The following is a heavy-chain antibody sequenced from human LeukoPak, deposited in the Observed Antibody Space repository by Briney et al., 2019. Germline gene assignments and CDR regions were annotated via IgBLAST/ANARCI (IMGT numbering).Heavy chain of an antibody. V-gene: IGHV4-39*07. Sequence: PSETLSLTCTVSGGSISSSSYYWGWIRQPPGKGLEWIGSIYYSGSTYYNPSLKSRVTISVDTSKNQFSLKLSSVTAADTAVYYCARGKKHYDSSGYYHRWGQGTLVTVSS. CDR1: GGSISSSSYY. D-gene: IGHD3-22*01. CDR3: ARGKKHYDSSGYYHR. CDR2: IYYSGST. J-gene: IGHJ5*02.